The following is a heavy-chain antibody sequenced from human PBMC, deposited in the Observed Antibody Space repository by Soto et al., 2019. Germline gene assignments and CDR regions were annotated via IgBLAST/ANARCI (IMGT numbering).Heavy chain of an antibody. CDR3: AREGLTGTIGLYYYYGLDV. J-gene: IGHJ6*02. Sequence: QVQLQESGPGLVKPSETLPLTCTVSGGSISSYYWNWIRQPPGKGLEWIGYIYYSGSTNYNSSLKSRVTISVDTSKNQFSLKLSSVTAADTAVYYCAREGLTGTIGLYYYYGLDVWGQGTTVTVSS. V-gene: IGHV4-59*01. D-gene: IGHD1-7*01. CDR1: GGSISSYY. CDR2: IYYSGST.